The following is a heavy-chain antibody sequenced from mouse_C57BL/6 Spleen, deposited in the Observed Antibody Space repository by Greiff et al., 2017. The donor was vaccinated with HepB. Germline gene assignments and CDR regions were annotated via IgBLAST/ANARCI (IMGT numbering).Heavy chain of an antibody. Sequence: EVKLQQSGPELVKPGASVKISCKASGYTFTDYYMNWVKQSHGKSLEWIGDINPNNGGTSYNQKFKGKATLTVDKSSSTAYMEPRSLTSEDSAVYYCARSNLWDVGYFDYWGQGTTLTVSS. D-gene: IGHD4-1*01. CDR3: ARSNLWDVGYFDY. CDR2: INPNNGGT. CDR1: GYTFTDYY. V-gene: IGHV1-26*01. J-gene: IGHJ2*01.